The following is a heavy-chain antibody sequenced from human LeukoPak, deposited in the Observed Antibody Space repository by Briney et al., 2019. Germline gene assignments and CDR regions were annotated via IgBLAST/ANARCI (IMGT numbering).Heavy chain of an antibody. CDR3: ASQYSSPAGDY. CDR2: INHSGST. J-gene: IGHJ4*02. V-gene: IGHV4-34*01. Sequence: SETLSLTCTVSGGSISSYYWSWIRQPPGKGLEWIGEINHSGSTNYNPSLKSRVTISVGTSKNQFSLKLSSVTAADTAVYYCASQYSSPAGDYWGQGTLVTVSS. CDR1: GGSISSYY. D-gene: IGHD6-13*01.